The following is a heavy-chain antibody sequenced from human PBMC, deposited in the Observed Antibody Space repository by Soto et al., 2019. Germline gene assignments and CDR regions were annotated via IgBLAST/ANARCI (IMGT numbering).Heavy chain of an antibody. J-gene: IGHJ6*02. CDR1: GFTFSSYG. D-gene: IGHD3-22*01. CDR2: IWYDGSNK. V-gene: IGHV3-33*06. Sequence: GGSLRLSCAASGFTFSSYGMHWVRQAPGKGLEWVAVIWYDGSNKYYANSVKGRFTISRDNSKNTLYLQMHSLRVEDTAIFFCAKWATQGIITTPVGGNYYSYDMDVWGQGTKVTVS. CDR3: AKWATQGIITTPVGGNYYSYDMDV.